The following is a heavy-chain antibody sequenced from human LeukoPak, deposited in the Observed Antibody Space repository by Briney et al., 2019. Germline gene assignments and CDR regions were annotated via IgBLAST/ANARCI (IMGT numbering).Heavy chain of an antibody. CDR3: TTQQLVPVSSYNWFDP. Sequence: GGSLRLSCAASGFTFNNYNMNWVRQAPGKGLEWVGRIKSKTDGGTTDYAAPVKGRFTISRDDSKNTLYLQMNSLKTEDTAVYYCTTQQLVPVSSYNWFDPWGQGTLVTVSS. CDR2: IKSKTDGGTT. D-gene: IGHD6-13*01. CDR1: GFTFNNYN. J-gene: IGHJ5*02. V-gene: IGHV3-15*01.